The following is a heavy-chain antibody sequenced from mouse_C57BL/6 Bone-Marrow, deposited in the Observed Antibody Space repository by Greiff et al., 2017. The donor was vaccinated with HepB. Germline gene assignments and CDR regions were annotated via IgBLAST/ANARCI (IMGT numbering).Heavy chain of an antibody. CDR2: IDPSDSYT. CDR3: ARGKIWGFPDY. CDR1: GYTFTSYW. J-gene: IGHJ2*01. D-gene: IGHD1-1*02. Sequence: QVQLQQPGAELVRPGTSVKLSCKASGYTFTSYWMHWVKQRPGQGLEWIGVIDPSDSYTNYNQKFKGKATLTVDTSSSTAYMQLSSLTSEDSAVYYCARGKIWGFPDYWGQGTTLTVSS. V-gene: IGHV1-59*01.